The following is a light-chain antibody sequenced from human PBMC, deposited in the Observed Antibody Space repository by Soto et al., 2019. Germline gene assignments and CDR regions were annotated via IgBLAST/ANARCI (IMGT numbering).Light chain of an antibody. Sequence: EIVLTQSPATLSLSPGERATLSCRASQSVSSYLAWYQQKPGQAPRLLIYDASNRATGIPARFSGSGSGTDFTLTISSLEPEDFAVYYCQQRSGLTGGGGTKVEIK. J-gene: IGKJ4*01. V-gene: IGKV3-11*01. CDR1: QSVSSY. CDR3: QQRSGLT. CDR2: DAS.